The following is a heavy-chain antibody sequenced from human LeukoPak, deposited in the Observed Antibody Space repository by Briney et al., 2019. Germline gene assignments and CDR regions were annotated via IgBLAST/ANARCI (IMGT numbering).Heavy chain of an antibody. D-gene: IGHD6-13*01. CDR1: GGSISNYY. Sequence: SETLSLTCTVSGGSISNYYWSWIRQPPGKGLVWIGYIYYSGSTNYNPSLKSRVTISVDTSKDQFSLKLSSVTAADTAVYYCARAPALIAAAGTKSGWFDPWGQGTLVTVSS. J-gene: IGHJ5*02. CDR3: ARAPALIAAAGTKSGWFDP. CDR2: IYYSGST. V-gene: IGHV4-59*01.